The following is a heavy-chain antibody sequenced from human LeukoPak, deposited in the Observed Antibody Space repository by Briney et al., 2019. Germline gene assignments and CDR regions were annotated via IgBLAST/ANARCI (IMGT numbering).Heavy chain of an antibody. CDR1: GFTFISYS. V-gene: IGHV3-72*01. CDR2: TRNKANSYTT. CDR3: ARGEQQLDAFDI. J-gene: IGHJ3*02. Sequence: GWSLRLSCAASGFTFISYSMNWVRQAPGKGLEWVGRTRNKANSYTTEYAASVKGRFTISRDDSKNSLYLQMNSLKTEDTAVYYCARGEQQLDAFDIWGQGTMVTVSS. D-gene: IGHD6-13*01.